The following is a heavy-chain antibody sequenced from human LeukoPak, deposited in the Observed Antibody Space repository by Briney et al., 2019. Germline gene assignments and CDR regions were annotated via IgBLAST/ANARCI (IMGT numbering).Heavy chain of an antibody. Sequence: ASVKVSCKASGDTLSNFAISWVRQAPGQGLEWMGGIIPIFGTANYAQKFQDRVTITADESTSTAYMELSSLRSEDTAVYYCARDSLAPVGRYYYYYMDVWGKGTTVTVSS. CDR2: IIPIFGTA. V-gene: IGHV1-69*01. J-gene: IGHJ6*03. CDR3: ARDSLAPVGRYYYYYMDV. CDR1: GDTLSNFA. D-gene: IGHD6-13*01.